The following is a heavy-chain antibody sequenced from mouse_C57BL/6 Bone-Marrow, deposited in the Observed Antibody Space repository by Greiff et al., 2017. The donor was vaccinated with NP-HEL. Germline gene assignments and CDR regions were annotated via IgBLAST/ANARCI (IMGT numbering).Heavy chain of an antibody. D-gene: IGHD1-1*01. V-gene: IGHV1-69*01. CDR2: IDPSDSYT. J-gene: IGHJ1*03. Sequence: QVQLQQPGAELVMPGASVKLSCKASGYTFTSYWMHWVKQRPGQGLEWIGEIDPSDSYTNYNQKFKGKSTLTVDKSSSTAYMQLSSLTSEDSAVYYGARPLTTVVDWYFDVWGTGTTVTVSS. CDR3: ARPLTTVVDWYFDV. CDR1: GYTFTSYW.